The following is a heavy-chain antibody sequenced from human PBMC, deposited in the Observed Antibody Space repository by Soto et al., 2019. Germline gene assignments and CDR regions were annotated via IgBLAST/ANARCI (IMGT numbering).Heavy chain of an antibody. D-gene: IGHD2-15*01. Sequence: SETLSLTCAVYGGSFSGYYWSWIRQPPGKGLEWIGEINHSGSTNYNPSLKSRVTISVDTSKNQFSLKLSSVTAADTAVYYCARDQAYCSGGSCYSSLGYWGQGTLVTVSS. J-gene: IGHJ4*02. CDR3: ARDQAYCSGGSCYSSLGY. CDR1: GGSFSGYY. V-gene: IGHV4-34*01. CDR2: INHSGST.